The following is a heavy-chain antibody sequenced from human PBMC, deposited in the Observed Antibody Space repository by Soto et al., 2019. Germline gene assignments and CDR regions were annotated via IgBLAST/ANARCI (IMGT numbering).Heavy chain of an antibody. D-gene: IGHD2-15*01. Sequence: PGGSLRLSCAASGITFSNYEMNWVRQAPGKGLEWVSYISSSGTTTYYADSVKGRFTISRDNAKNSVHLQMNSLRVEDTAVYYCARYCSGGSCYDGNMDVWGRGTTVTVSS. CDR1: GITFSNYE. CDR2: ISSSGTTT. V-gene: IGHV3-48*03. CDR3: ARYCSGGSCYDGNMDV. J-gene: IGHJ6*02.